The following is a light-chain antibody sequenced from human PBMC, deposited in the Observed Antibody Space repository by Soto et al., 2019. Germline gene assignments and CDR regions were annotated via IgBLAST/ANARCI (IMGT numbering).Light chain of an antibody. V-gene: IGKV3-11*01. CDR3: QQRSNWPRT. J-gene: IGKJ1*01. CDR1: QSVSSY. Sequence: EIVLTQSPATLSLSPGERATLSCRASQSVSSYLAWYQQKPGQAPRLLIYDSSNSAAGIPARFSGSGSGTDFTLTITSLEPADFAVYYCQQRSNWPRTFGQGTKVEIK. CDR2: DSS.